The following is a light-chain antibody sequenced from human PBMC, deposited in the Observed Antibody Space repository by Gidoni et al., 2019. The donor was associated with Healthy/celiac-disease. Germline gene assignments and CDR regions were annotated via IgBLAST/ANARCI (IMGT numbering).Light chain of an antibody. J-gene: IGLJ2*01. V-gene: IGLV3-1*01. Sequence: SYELTQPTSVSVSPGTTASITCSGDKLGDKYACWYQQKPGQSPVLVIYQDSKRPSVIPERFSGSNSGNTATLTISGTQAMDEADYYCQAWDSSTVVFGGGTKLTVL. CDR1: KLGDKY. CDR2: QDS. CDR3: QAWDSSTVV.